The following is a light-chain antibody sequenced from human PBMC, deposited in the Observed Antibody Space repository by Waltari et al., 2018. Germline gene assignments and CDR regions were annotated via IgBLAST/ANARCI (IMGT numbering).Light chain of an antibody. CDR3: LHYVRLPAT. CDR2: GAS. CDR1: QSVART. V-gene: IGKV3-20*01. Sequence: ELAYPQSPRTLPLSPADRPTLSCRDSQSVARTLAWYQQKPGQAPRLLLYGASIRAPGTPDRFSGSVSGTDFSLNISRLEPEDVAVYYCLHYVRLPATFGQGTKVEIK. J-gene: IGKJ1*01.